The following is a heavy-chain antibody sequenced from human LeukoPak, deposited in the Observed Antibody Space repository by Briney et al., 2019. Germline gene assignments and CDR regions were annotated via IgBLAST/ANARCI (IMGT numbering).Heavy chain of an antibody. D-gene: IGHD3-10*01. CDR3: ARGPYYYGSGSYDY. J-gene: IGHJ4*02. V-gene: IGHV4-34*01. Sequence: SETLPLTCTVSGGSISSYYWSWIRQPPGKGLEWIGEINHSGSTNYNPSLKSRVTISVDTSKNQFSLKLSSVTAADTAVYYCARGPYYYGSGSYDYWGQGTLVTVSS. CDR1: GGSISSYY. CDR2: INHSGST.